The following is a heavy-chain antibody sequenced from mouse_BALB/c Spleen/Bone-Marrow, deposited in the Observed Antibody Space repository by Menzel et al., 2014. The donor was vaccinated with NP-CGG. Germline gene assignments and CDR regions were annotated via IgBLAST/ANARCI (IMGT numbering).Heavy chain of an antibody. CDR2: INPYNGAT. CDR1: GYSFTGYY. D-gene: IGHD2-1*01. J-gene: IGHJ2*01. CDR3: AREYYGNYVLDY. V-gene: IGHV1-31*01. Sequence: EVKLVESGPELVKPGASVKISCKASGYSFTGYYMHWVKQSHVKSLEWTGRINPYNGATSYNQNFKDKASLTVDKSSSTAYMELHSLTSEDSAVYYCAREYYGNYVLDYWGQGTTLTVSS.